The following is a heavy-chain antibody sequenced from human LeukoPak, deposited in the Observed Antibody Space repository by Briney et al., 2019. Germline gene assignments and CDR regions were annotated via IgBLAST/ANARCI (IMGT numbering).Heavy chain of an antibody. V-gene: IGHV4-38-2*02. CDR2: IFQSGST. CDR1: GYSISSGYY. CDR3: ARVLGAKGHFDI. Sequence: SETLSLTCTVSGYSISSGYYWGFLRQPPGKGLEWIGSIFQSGSTSYNPSLKSRVTMSVDTSENQFSLKLNFVTAADTAVYYCARVLGAKGHFDIWGQGTMVTVSS. J-gene: IGHJ3*02. D-gene: IGHD1-26*01.